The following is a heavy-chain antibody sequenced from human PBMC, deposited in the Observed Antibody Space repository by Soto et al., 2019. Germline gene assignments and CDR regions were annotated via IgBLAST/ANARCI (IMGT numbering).Heavy chain of an antibody. CDR2: INHSGST. Sequence: PSETLSLTCAAYGGSFSGYYWSWIRQPPGKGLEWIWEINHSGSTHYNPSLSSRVTISIDTSKHHFSLTLNSVTAADTAVYYCGKVLVGATRQSEFASWGQGTLVTVSS. CDR3: GKVLVGATRQSEFAS. CDR1: GGSFSGYY. V-gene: IGHV4-34*01. D-gene: IGHD1-26*01. J-gene: IGHJ4*02.